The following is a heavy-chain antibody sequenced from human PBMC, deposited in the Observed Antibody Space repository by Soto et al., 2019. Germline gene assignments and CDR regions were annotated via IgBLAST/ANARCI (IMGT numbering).Heavy chain of an antibody. J-gene: IGHJ6*01. CDR1: GLAFSSYA. CDR2: ISGGGAGT. CDR3: AKPLPYCITNFDVAQGNQGMDV. V-gene: IGHV3-23*01. D-gene: IGHD3-3*01. Sequence: PGGSLGVSCGASGLAFSSYAMSWVRQARGKGLEWVSVISGGGAGTYYADSVKGRLTISRDNSKNTLSLGMNSLRAEDTAVYYCAKPLPYCITNFDVAQGNQGMDVWGRATKVSVSS.